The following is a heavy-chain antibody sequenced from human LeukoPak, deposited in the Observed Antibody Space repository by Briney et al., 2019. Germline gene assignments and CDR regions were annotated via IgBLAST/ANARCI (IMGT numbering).Heavy chain of an antibody. CDR3: ATGLLPQLLYDY. CDR1: GYTLTELS. D-gene: IGHD2-2*02. Sequence: ASVKVSCKVSGYTLTELSMHWVRQAPGKGLEWMGGFDPEDGETIYARKFQGRVTMTEDTSTGTAYMELSSLRSEDTAVYYCATGLLPQLLYDYWGQGTLVTVSS. CDR2: FDPEDGET. J-gene: IGHJ4*02. V-gene: IGHV1-24*01.